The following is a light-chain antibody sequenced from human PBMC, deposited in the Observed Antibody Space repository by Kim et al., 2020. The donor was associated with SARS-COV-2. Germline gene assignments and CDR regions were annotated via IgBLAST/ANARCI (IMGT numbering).Light chain of an antibody. V-gene: IGLV3-19*01. CDR1: SFRTNY. Sequence: SSELTQDPAVSVALGQTVRISCQGDSFRTNYASWYQHKAGQAPRLVIYEENNRPSGIPDRFSGSSAGNTASLTITGAQVEDEADYYCISLDSPNKKYVLGTGTKVTVL. CDR3: ISLDSPNKKYV. J-gene: IGLJ1*01. CDR2: EEN.